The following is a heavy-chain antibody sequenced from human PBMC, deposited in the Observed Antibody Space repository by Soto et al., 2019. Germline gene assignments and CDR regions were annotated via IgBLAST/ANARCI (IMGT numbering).Heavy chain of an antibody. CDR1: GFTFSDHY. Sequence: EVQLVESGGGLVQPGGSLRLSCAAFGFTFSDHYMDWVRQAPGKGLEWVGRIRSKSYSFTTEYAPSVKGRFTISIDDSKSSLYLQMNSLQTDDTAVYYCSTLPRSGFYLDYWGQGTLVTVSS. J-gene: IGHJ4*02. CDR3: STLPRSGFYLDY. V-gene: IGHV3-72*01. CDR2: IRSKSYSFTT. D-gene: IGHD3-3*01.